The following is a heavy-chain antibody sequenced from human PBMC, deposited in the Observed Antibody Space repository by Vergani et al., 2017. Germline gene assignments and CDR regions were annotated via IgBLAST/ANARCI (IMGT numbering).Heavy chain of an antibody. CDR3: ARRLGYCSSTSCDNWYFDL. J-gene: IGHJ2*01. CDR1: GFTFSSYA. D-gene: IGHD2-2*02. V-gene: IGHV3-23*04. CDR2: ISGSGGST. Sequence: EVQLVESGGGLVQPGGSLRLSCAASGFTFSSYAMSWVRQAPGKGLEWVSAISGSGGSTYYADSVKGRFTISRDNSKNTLYLQMNSLRAEDTAVYYCARRLGYCSSTSCDNWYFDLWGRGTLVTVSS.